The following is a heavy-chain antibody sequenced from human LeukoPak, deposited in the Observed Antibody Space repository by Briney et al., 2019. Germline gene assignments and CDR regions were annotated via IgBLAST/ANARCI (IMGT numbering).Heavy chain of an antibody. CDR2: INPNSGDT. J-gene: IGHJ4*02. D-gene: IGHD3-22*01. CDR1: GYIFTGYY. V-gene: IGHV1-2*02. Sequence: ASVKVSCKASGYIFTGYYMHWARQAPGQGLEWMGWINPNSGDTNYAQKFQGRVTMARDTSISTAYMELSRLRSDDTAVYYCARDYYDSSGYPFDYWGQGTLVTVSS. CDR3: ARDYYDSSGYPFDY.